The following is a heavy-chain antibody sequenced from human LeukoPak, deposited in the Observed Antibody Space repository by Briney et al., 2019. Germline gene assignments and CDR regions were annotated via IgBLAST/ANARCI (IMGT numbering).Heavy chain of an antibody. V-gene: IGHV5-10-1*01. CDR1: GYSFTSYW. D-gene: IGHD6-13*01. CDR2: IDPSDSYT. Sequence: GESLKISCKGSGYSFTSYWISWVRQMPGKGLEWMGRIDPSDSYTNYSPSFQGHVTISADKSISTAYLQWSSLKASDTAMYYCARFGIAAQRWIDYWGQGTLVTVSS. CDR3: ARFGIAAQRWIDY. J-gene: IGHJ4*02.